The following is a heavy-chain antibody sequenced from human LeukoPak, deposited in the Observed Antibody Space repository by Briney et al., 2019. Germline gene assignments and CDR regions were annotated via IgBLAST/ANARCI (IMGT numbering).Heavy chain of an antibody. CDR1: GFTFNTFW. Sequence: SGGPLTLSCVGSGFTFNTFWMAWVRQAPGKGLEWVANMKYDRSAKHYVDSVKGRFTISRDNAKNSLYLHMNSLRAEDTAVYYCARDVDGNLDYWGQGTLVTVS. CDR2: MKYDRSAK. J-gene: IGHJ4*02. CDR3: ARDVDGNLDY. V-gene: IGHV3-7*01. D-gene: IGHD1-14*01.